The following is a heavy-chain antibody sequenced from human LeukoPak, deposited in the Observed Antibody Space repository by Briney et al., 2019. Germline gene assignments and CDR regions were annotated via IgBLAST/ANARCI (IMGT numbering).Heavy chain of an antibody. J-gene: IGHJ4*02. V-gene: IGHV4-38-2*01. CDR3: ARSQDSSGYFPLDY. CDR2: IYHSGST. D-gene: IGHD3-22*01. CDR1: GYSISSGYY. Sequence: SETLSLTCAVSGYSISSGYYWGWIRQPPGKGLEWVGSIYHSGSTYYNPSLKSRVTISVDTSKNQFSLKLSSVTAADTAVYYCARSQDSSGYFPLDYWGQGTLVTVSS.